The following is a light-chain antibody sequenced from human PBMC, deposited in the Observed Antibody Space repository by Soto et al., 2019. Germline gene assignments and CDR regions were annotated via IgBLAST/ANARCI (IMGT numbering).Light chain of an antibody. V-gene: IGKV3-15*01. CDR2: FAS. Sequence: ERVMTQVPATLSVSPGAKATLSCRASQTVSNNLAWYQQKPGQAPRLLIYFASTRATGVPARFSGSGSGTEFTLTISNLQSEDSAAYYCQHYNEWPLTFGGGTKLETK. CDR1: QTVSNN. CDR3: QHYNEWPLT. J-gene: IGKJ4*01.